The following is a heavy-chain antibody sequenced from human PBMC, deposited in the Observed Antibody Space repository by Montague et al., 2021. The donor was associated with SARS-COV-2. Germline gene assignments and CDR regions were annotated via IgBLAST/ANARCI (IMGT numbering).Heavy chain of an antibody. Sequence: SETLSLTCTVSGGSISCSSYYWAWIRQPPGKGLEWIGSIYYRGSTYYNPSLKSRVIISVDTSKNQLSLRLSSVTAADTAVYYCATQEDPSGWIPGPFDFWGQGTQVTVSS. CDR2: IYYRGST. V-gene: IGHV4-39*01. D-gene: IGHD6-19*01. CDR3: ATQEDPSGWIPGPFDF. J-gene: IGHJ4*02. CDR1: GGSISCSSYY.